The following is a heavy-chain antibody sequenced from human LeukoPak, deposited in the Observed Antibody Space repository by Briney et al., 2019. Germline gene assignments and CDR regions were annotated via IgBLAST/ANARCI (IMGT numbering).Heavy chain of an antibody. CDR1: GGSISSYY. CDR3: ARAWMGVPAAIGPDAFDI. V-gene: IGHV4-4*07. CDR2: IYTSGST. J-gene: IGHJ3*02. Sequence: SSETLSLTCTVSGGSISSYYWSWIRQPAGKGLEWIGRIYTSGSTNYNPSLKSRVTMSVDTSKNQFSLKLSSVTAADTAVYYCARAWMGVPAAIGPDAFDIWGQGTMVTVSS. D-gene: IGHD2-2*01.